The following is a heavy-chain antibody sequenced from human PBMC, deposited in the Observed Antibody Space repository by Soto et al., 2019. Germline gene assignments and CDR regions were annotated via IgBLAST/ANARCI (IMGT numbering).Heavy chain of an antibody. CDR1: GFTFSSYA. CDR3: AKFGMATTRRSPPYYIDY. CDR2: ISGSGGGT. Sequence: GGSLRLSCAASGFTFSSYAMSWVRQAPGKGLEWVSSISGSGGGTYYADSVKGRFTFSRDNSKNTLYLQMNSLRAEDTAVYYCAKFGMATTRRSPPYYIDYWGQGALVTVSS. D-gene: IGHD1-1*01. V-gene: IGHV3-23*01. J-gene: IGHJ4*02.